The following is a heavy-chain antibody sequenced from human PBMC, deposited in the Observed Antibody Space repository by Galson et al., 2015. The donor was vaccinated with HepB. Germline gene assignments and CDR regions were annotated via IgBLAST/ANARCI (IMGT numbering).Heavy chain of an antibody. V-gene: IGHV2-5*02. J-gene: IGHJ4*02. D-gene: IGHD3/OR15-3a*01. CDR1: GFSLSTSEVG. CDR3: AHSVRGPLDY. Sequence: ALVKPTQTLTLTCTFSGFSLSTSEVGVGWIRQPPGKALEWLGSIYWGDDKRYSPSLKSRVSITKGTSKNQVVLIMTNMDPVDTATYYCAHSVRGPLDYWGQGTVVTVSS. CDR2: IYWGDDK.